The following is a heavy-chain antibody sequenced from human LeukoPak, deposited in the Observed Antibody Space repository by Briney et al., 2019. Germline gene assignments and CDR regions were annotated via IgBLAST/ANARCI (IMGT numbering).Heavy chain of an antibody. CDR1: GFTFDDYA. Sequence: GGSLRLSCAASGFTFDDYAMHWVRQAPGKGLEWVSLISGDGGSTYYADSVKGRFTISRDNSKNSLYLQMNSLRTEDTALYYCAKDMESEYCDSSGHWAFDIWGQGTMVTVSS. V-gene: IGHV3-43*02. CDR3: AKDMESEYCDSSGHWAFDI. D-gene: IGHD3-22*01. J-gene: IGHJ3*02. CDR2: ISGDGGST.